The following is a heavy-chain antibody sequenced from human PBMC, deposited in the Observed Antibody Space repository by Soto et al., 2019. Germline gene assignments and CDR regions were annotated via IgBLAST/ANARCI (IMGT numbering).Heavy chain of an antibody. CDR3: ARTNYYGSGSSKWFDP. D-gene: IGHD3-10*01. CDR2: IYWDDDK. J-gene: IGHJ5*02. V-gene: IGHV2-5*02. Sequence: GLDLEWLALIYWDDDKRYSPSLKSRLTITKDTSKNQVVLTMTNMDPVDTATYYCARTNYYGSGSSKWFDPWGQGTLVTVSS.